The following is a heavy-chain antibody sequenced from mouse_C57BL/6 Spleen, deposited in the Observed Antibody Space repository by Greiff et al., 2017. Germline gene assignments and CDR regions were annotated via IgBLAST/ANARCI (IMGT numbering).Heavy chain of an antibody. Sequence: QVQLQQSGPELVKPGASVKISCKASGYAFSSSWMNWVKQRPGKGLEWIGRIYPGDGDPNYNGKFKGNATLTAYKSSSSAYMHLSSLTSVDSAVYFCARGECYYRSYAIDYWGQGTSVTVSS. V-gene: IGHV1-82*01. CDR1: GYAFSSSW. J-gene: IGHJ4*01. CDR2: IYPGDGDP. D-gene: IGHD2-3*01. CDR3: ARGECYYRSYAIDY.